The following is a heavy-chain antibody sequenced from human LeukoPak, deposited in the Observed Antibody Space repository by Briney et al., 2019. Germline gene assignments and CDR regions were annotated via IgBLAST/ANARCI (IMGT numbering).Heavy chain of an antibody. D-gene: IGHD4-17*01. CDR3: ARSLAYGDSDY. J-gene: IGHJ4*02. Sequence: PSETLSLTCTVSGGSISSGSYYWSWIRQPAGKGLEWIGRIYTSGSTNYNPSLKSRVTISVDTSKNQFSLRLTSVTAADTAVYYCARSLAYGDSDYWGQGTLVTVSS. CDR2: IYTSGST. V-gene: IGHV4-61*02. CDR1: GGSISSGSYY.